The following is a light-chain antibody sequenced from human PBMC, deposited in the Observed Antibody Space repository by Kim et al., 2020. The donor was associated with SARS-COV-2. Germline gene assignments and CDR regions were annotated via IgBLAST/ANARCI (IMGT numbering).Light chain of an antibody. V-gene: IGKV1-39*01. J-gene: IGKJ2*01. CDR2: AAS. CDR1: QSIRNY. Sequence: SASVDDRVTITCRASQSIRNYLNWYQQKPGKAPNLLIYAASNLQSGFPSRLSGSGSGTDFTLTISSLQPEDFATYYCQQSYSTPYTFGQGTNLEI. CDR3: QQSYSTPYT.